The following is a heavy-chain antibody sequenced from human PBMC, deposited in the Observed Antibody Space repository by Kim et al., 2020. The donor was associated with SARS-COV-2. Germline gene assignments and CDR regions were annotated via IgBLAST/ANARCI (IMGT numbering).Heavy chain of an antibody. CDR3: ARAGGETYYDFWSGYPWGYYGMDV. J-gene: IGHJ6*02. CDR1: GFTFSSYG. CDR2: IWYDGSNK. D-gene: IGHD3-3*01. V-gene: IGHV3-33*01. Sequence: GGSLRLSCAASGFTFSSYGMHWVRQAPGKGLEWVAVIWYDGSNKYYADSVKGRFTISRDNSKNTLYLQMNSLRAEDTAVYYCARAGGETYYDFWSGYPWGYYGMDVWGQGTTVTVSS.